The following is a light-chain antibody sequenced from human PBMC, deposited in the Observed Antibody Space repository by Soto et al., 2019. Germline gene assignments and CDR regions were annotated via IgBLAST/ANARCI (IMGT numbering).Light chain of an antibody. J-gene: IGKJ3*01. CDR2: GAS. CDR1: QSVSSTY. CDR3: QQYGSSLFT. Sequence: EMGLTQSPGTLPLSPGERATLSCRASQSVSSTYLAWYQQKPGQAPRLLIYGASSRATGIPARFSGSGSGTDFSLTISRLEPEDFAVYYCQQYGSSLFTFGPGTKVDIK. V-gene: IGKV3-20*01.